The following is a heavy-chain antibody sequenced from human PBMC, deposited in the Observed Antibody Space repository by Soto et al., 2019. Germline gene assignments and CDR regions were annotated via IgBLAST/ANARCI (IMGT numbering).Heavy chain of an antibody. V-gene: IGHV3-73*01. CDR1: GFTFSGSA. CDR3: TRLHTYACDY. D-gene: IGHD2-2*01. J-gene: IGHJ4*02. CDR2: IRSKANSYAT. Sequence: PGGSLRLSCAASGFTFSGSAMHWVRQASGKGLEWVGRIRSKANSYATAYAASVEGRFTISRDDSKNTAYLQMNSLKTEDTAVYYCTRLHTYACDYWGQGTLVTVSS.